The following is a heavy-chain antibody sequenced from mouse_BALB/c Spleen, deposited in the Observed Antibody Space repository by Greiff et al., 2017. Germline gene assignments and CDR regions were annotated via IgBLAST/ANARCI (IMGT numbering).Heavy chain of an antibody. J-gene: IGHJ2*01. V-gene: IGHV5-6-2*01. CDR2: INRNGGST. CDR3: ARRGYFDY. CDR1: GFTFSSYY. Sequence: EVQLVESGGGLVKLGGSLKLSCAASGFTFSSYYMSWVRQTPEKRLELVAAINRNGGSTYYPDTVKGRFTISRDNAKNTLYLQMSSLKSEDTALYYCARRGYFDYWGQGTTLTVSS.